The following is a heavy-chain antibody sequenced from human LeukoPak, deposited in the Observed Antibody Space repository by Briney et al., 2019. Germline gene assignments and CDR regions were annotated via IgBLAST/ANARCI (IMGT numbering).Heavy chain of an antibody. Sequence: GRSLRLSCAASGFTFSSYAMHWVRQAPGKGLEWVAVISYDGSNKYYADSVKGRFTISRDNSKNTLYLQMNNLRAEDTAVYYCARGRTTYSNYIGYWGQGTLVTVSS. CDR1: GFTFSSYA. CDR2: ISYDGSNK. D-gene: IGHD4-11*01. J-gene: IGHJ4*02. V-gene: IGHV3-30*01. CDR3: ARGRTTYSNYIGY.